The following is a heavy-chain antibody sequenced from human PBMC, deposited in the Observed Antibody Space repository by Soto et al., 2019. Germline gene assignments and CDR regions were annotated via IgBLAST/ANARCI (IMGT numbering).Heavy chain of an antibody. CDR3: ASLVLGVAGPYYFDY. D-gene: IGHD6-19*01. CDR2: IYYSGST. V-gene: IGHV4-39*01. Sequence: SETLSLTCTVSGGSISSSSYYWGWIRQPPGKGLEWIGSIYYSGSTYYNPSLKSRVTISVDTSKNQFSLKLSSVTAADTAVYYCASLVLGVAGPYYFDYWGQGTLVTVSS. J-gene: IGHJ4*02. CDR1: GGSISSSSYY.